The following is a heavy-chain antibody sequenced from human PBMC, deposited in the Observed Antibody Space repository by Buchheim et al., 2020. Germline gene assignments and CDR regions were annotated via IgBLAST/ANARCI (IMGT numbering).Heavy chain of an antibody. J-gene: IGHJ5*02. CDR1: GYTFTSYY. CDR3: ARGEKRITMVRGVQGWFDP. D-gene: IGHD3-10*01. V-gene: IGHV1-46*01. CDR2: INPSGGST. Sequence: QVQLVQSGAEVKKPGASVKVSCKASGYTFTSYYMHWVRQAPGQGLEWMGIINPSGGSTSYAQKFQGRVTMTRATSTSTVYMELSSLRSEDTAVYYCARGEKRITMVRGVQGWFDPWGQGTL.